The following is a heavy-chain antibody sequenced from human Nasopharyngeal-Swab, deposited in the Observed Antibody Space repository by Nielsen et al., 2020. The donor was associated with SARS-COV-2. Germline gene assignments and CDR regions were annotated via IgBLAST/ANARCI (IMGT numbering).Heavy chain of an antibody. CDR1: GFTFSSYW. D-gene: IGHD3-3*01. V-gene: IGHV3-7*01. CDR2: IKQDGSEK. J-gene: IGHJ6*02. Sequence: GGSLRLSCAASGFTFSSYWMSWARQAPGKGLEWVANIKQDGSEKYYVDSVKGRFTISRDNAKNSLYLQMNSLRAEDTAVYYCARDGNTYYDFWSGYYNYYYYGMDVWGQGTTVTVSS. CDR3: ARDGNTYYDFWSGYYNYYYYGMDV.